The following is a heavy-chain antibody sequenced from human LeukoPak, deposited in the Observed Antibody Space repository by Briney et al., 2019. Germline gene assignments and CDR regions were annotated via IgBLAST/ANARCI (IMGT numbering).Heavy chain of an antibody. J-gene: IGHJ6*04. CDR2: IHYSGRT. D-gene: IGHD3-9*01. Sequence: SQTLSLTCSVSGGSISSGGYYWSWIRQHPGKGLEWIGYIHYSGRTYYNPSLKSRVMVSVDTSKNQFSLRLSSVTAADTAVYCCARELRYSTNYSYYYGMDVWGKGTTVTVSS. CDR3: ARELRYSTNYSYYYGMDV. V-gene: IGHV4-31*03. CDR1: GGSISSGGYY.